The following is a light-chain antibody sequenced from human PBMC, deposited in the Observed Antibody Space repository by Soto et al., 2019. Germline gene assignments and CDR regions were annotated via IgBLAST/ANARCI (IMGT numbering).Light chain of an antibody. V-gene: IGLV2-14*03. J-gene: IGLJ2*01. Sequence: QSALTQPASVSGSPGQSITISCTGTSSDVGGYNYVSWYQHHPGKAPKLTIYDVSNRPSGVYNRVSGSKSGNTASLTISRLQAEDEADYYCSSYTSSSNVLFGGGTKLTVL. CDR3: SSYTSSSNVL. CDR1: SSDVGGYNY. CDR2: DVS.